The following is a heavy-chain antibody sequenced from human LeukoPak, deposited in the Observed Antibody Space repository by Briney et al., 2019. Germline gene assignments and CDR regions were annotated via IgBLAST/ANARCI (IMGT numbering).Heavy chain of an antibody. CDR1: GFTFSSYW. CDR2: IKKDGSEK. J-gene: IGHJ4*02. CDR3: ARDLSGVTGYTYGRGIDY. D-gene: IGHD5-18*01. V-gene: IGHV3-7*01. Sequence: GGSLRLSCAASGFTFSSYWMSWVRQAPGKGLEWVANIKKDGSEKYYVDSVKGRFTISRDNAKTSLYLRMNSLRAEDTAVYYCARDLSGVTGYTYGRGIDYWGQGTLVTVSS.